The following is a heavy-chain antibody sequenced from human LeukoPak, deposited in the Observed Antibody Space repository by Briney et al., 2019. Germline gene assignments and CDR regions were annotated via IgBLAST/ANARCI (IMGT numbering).Heavy chain of an antibody. D-gene: IGHD6-6*01. CDR1: GGSISSGHYS. Sequence: SETLSLTCAVSGGSISSGHYSWNWIRQPPGKGLEWIGYIYQSGRTYYKPTLKSRVTISVDRSKNQFSLKLNSVTAADTALYYCARSSHAFDIWGQGTMVTVSS. J-gene: IGHJ3*02. CDR2: IYQSGRT. V-gene: IGHV4-30-2*01. CDR3: ARSSHAFDI.